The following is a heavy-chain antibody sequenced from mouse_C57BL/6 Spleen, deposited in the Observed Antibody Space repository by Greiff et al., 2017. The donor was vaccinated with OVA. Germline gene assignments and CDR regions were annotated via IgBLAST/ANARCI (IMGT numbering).Heavy chain of an antibody. J-gene: IGHJ2*01. D-gene: IGHD2-1*01. CDR3: ATIYYGNYEDFDY. V-gene: IGHV1-7*01. Sequence: VQLQQSGAELAKPGASVKLSCKASGYTFTSYWMHWVKQRPGQGLEWIGYINPSSGYTKYNQKFKDKATLTADKSSSTASMQLSSLTYEDSAVYYCATIYYGNYEDFDYWGQGTTLTVSS. CDR2: INPSSGYT. CDR1: GYTFTSYW.